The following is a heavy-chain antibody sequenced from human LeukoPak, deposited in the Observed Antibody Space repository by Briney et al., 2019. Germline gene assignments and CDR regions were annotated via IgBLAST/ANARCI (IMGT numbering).Heavy chain of an antibody. CDR3: ARVQLIVVVPAAMHRWFDP. CDR2: IYHSGST. J-gene: IGHJ5*02. Sequence: SETLSLTCAVSGGSISSSNWWSWVRQPPRKGLEWIGEIYHSGSTNYNPSLKSRVTISVDKSKNQFSLKLSSVTAADTAVYYCARVQLIVVVPAAMHRWFDPWGQGTLVTVSS. D-gene: IGHD2-2*01. V-gene: IGHV4-4*02. CDR1: GGSISSSNW.